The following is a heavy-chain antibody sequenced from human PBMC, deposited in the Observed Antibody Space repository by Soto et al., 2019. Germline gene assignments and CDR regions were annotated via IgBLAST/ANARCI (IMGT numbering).Heavy chain of an antibody. CDR2: IIPIFGTA. D-gene: IGHD1-1*01. CDR1: GGTFSSYA. CDR3: ARGGNVATGTTFYFDY. Sequence: QVQLVQSGAEVKKPGSSVKVSCKASGGTFSSYAISWVRQAPGHGLEWMGGIIPIFGTANYAQKFQGRVTITADKSTSTAYMELSSLRSEDTAVYYCARGGNVATGTTFYFDYWGQGTLVTVSS. V-gene: IGHV1-69*06. J-gene: IGHJ4*02.